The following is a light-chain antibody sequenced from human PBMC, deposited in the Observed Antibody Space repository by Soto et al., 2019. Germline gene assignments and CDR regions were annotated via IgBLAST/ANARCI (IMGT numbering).Light chain of an antibody. CDR1: SSDIGDYTY. Sequence: QSALTQPASVSGSPGQSITISCTGSSSDIGDYTYVSWYQQHPGKAPKLLIYDVTYRPSGVSHRFSGSKSGNTASLTISGLQADDEADYYCSSYTGTTTLVLFGGGTKLTVL. J-gene: IGLJ2*01. V-gene: IGLV2-14*03. CDR2: DVT. CDR3: SSYTGTTTLVL.